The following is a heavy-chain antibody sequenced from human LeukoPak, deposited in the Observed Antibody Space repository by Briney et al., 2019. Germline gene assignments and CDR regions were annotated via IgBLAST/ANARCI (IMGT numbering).Heavy chain of an antibody. D-gene: IGHD3-16*01. V-gene: IGHV4-34*01. CDR2: INHSGST. CDR1: GGSFSGYY. J-gene: IGHJ4*02. Sequence: PSETLSLTCAVYGGSFSGYYWSWIRQPPGKGLEWIGEINHSGSTNYNPSLKSRVTISVDTSKNQFSLKLSSVTAADTAVYYCAREPPGDSSLTYYFDYWGQGTLVTVSS. CDR3: AREPPGDSSLTYYFDY.